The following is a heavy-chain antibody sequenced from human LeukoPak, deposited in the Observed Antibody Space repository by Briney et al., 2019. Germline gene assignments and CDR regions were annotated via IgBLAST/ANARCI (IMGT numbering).Heavy chain of an antibody. Sequence: SETLSLTCTVSGGSISSSNYYWGWIRLPPRKGLEWIGNIYYSGSTYYKPSLKTRVTISVDTSKNQFSLKLTSVTAADTAVYYCARHASVDGNWPRPLDYWGQGSLVSVSS. CDR3: ARHASVDGNWPRPLDY. CDR2: IYYSGST. V-gene: IGHV4-39*01. CDR1: GGSISSSNYY. D-gene: IGHD6-19*01. J-gene: IGHJ4*02.